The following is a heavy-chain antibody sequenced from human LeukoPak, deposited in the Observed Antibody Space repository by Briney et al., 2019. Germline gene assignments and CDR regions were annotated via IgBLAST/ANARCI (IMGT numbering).Heavy chain of an antibody. CDR2: VSGSGAGT. CDR1: GFTFTSSA. Sequence: GGSLRLSCAASGFTFTSSAMSWVRQAPEKGLEWVSAVSGSGAGTYYADFVKGRFTVSRDNSKNTLYLQMNTLRAEDTAIYYCAKNPSAYCGGDCYSDYWGQGTLVTVSS. V-gene: IGHV3-23*01. D-gene: IGHD2-21*01. CDR3: AKNPSAYCGGDCYSDY. J-gene: IGHJ4*02.